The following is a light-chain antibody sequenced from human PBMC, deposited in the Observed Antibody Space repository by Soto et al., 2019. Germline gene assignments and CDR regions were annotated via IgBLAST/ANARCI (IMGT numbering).Light chain of an antibody. CDR1: ETVATN. CDR3: QQYFEWPPMK. CDR2: GAS. V-gene: IGKV3-15*01. J-gene: IGKJ1*01. Sequence: VMTQSPATLSVSPGERATLSCWASETVATNLAWYQQKPGQAPRLLISGASTRAAGISDRFRGSGSGTEFTLNISSLRAEDAAIYYCQQYFEWPPMKFGQGTKVEI.